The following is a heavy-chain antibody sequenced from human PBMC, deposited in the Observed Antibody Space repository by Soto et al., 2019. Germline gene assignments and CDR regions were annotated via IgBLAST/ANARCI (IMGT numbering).Heavy chain of an antibody. J-gene: IGHJ6*02. CDR1: GFTFSSYW. V-gene: IGHV3-7*03. CDR3: ASDADVDTAMAPYYYYGMDV. CDR2: IKQDGSEK. Sequence: VGSLRLSCAASGFTFSSYWMSWVRQAPGKGLEWVANIKQDGSEKYYVDSVKGRFTISRDNAKNSLYLQMNSLRAEDTAVYYCASDADVDTAMAPYYYYGMDVWGQGTTVTVSS. D-gene: IGHD5-18*01.